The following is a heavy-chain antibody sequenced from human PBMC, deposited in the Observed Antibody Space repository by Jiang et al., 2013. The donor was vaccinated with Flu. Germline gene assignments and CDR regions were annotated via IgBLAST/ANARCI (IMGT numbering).Heavy chain of an antibody. Sequence: VQLLESGGGVVQPGRSLRLSCAASGFTFSSYGMHWVRQAPGKGLEWVAVISYDGSNKYYADSVKGRFTISRDNSKNTLYLQMNSLRAEDTAVYYCAHALGEDDSSGYVRDYWGQGTLVTVSS. J-gene: IGHJ4*02. CDR2: ISYDGSNK. CDR3: AHALGEDDSSGYVRDY. CDR1: GFTFSSYG. D-gene: IGHD3-22*01. V-gene: IGHV3-30*03.